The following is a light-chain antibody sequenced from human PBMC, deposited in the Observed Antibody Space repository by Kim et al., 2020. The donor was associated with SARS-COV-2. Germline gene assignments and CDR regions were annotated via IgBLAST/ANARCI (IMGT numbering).Light chain of an antibody. V-gene: IGKV1-17*01. CDR2: GAS. CDR3: LQHNTYPIT. Sequence: ASVGDRVTFTCRASQNIRNDLGWYQQNPGRAPKRLIYGASSLQSGVPSRFSGSGSGTEFTLTISSLQPEDFATYICLQHNTYPITFGQGTRLEIK. J-gene: IGKJ5*01. CDR1: QNIRND.